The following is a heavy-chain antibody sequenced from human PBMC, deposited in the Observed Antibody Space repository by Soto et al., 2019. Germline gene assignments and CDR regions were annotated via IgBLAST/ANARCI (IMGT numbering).Heavy chain of an antibody. CDR1: GFTVSSNY. CDR2: IYSGGST. CDR3: ARETGYSSGRYDY. J-gene: IGHJ4*02. V-gene: IGHV3-53*01. D-gene: IGHD6-19*01. Sequence: GGSLRLSCAASGFTVSSNYMSWVRQAPGKGLEWVSVIYSGGSTYYADSVKGRFTISRDNSKNTLYLQMNSLRAEDTAVYYCARETGYSSGRYDYWGQGTLVTVSS.